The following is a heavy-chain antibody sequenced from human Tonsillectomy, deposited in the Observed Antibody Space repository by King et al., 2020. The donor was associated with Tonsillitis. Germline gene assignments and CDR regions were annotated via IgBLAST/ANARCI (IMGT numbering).Heavy chain of an antibody. CDR3: ARLGVVIVMEPAAPASDAFDI. Sequence: EQLVKSGAEVKKLGESLKISCRGSGYSFTNYGIDWGRQMTGNGLEWMGSIYPRDYDIRYSALFEGQITISADKAIDTAYLQSSRLKASDTAMYYCARLGVVIVMEPAAPASDAFDIWGQGTMVTVSS. CDR1: GYSFTNYG. D-gene: IGHD2-2*03. V-gene: IGHV5-51*03. J-gene: IGHJ3*02. CDR2: IYPRDYDI.